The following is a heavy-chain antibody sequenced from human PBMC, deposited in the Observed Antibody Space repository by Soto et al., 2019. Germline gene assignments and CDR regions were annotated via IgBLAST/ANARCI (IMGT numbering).Heavy chain of an antibody. CDR2: INQDGGGT. CDR3: GSGIKSHVY. D-gene: IGHD3-10*01. Sequence: GGSLRLSCAASGFTFSSNWMTWVRQAPGKGLEWVASINQDGGGTSFVDSVKGRFTISRDNSKNSLYLQVNSLRAEDTAGYYCGSGIKSHVYWGQGTLVTVSS. J-gene: IGHJ4*02. CDR1: GFTFSSNW. V-gene: IGHV3-7*01.